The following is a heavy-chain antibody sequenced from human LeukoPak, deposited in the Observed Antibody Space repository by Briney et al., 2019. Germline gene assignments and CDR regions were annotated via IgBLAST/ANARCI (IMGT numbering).Heavy chain of an antibody. CDR3: AKDILAAGLFFDY. D-gene: IGHD6-13*01. V-gene: IGHV3-11*01. CDR2: ISNKGSSSTT. Sequence: GGSPRLSCAASGFIFSDYYMGWVRQAPGKGLEWVSYISNKGSSSTTYYADSVKGRFTISRDDAQNSLYLQMNSLRADDTAVYYCAKDILAAGLFFDYWGQGILVTVSS. CDR1: GFIFSDYY. J-gene: IGHJ4*02.